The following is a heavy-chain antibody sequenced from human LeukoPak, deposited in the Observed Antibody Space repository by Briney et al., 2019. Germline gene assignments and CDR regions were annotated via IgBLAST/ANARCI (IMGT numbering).Heavy chain of an antibody. J-gene: IGHJ5*02. V-gene: IGHV4-61*02. Sequence: SQTLSLTCTVSGGSISSGSYYWSWIRQPAGKGLEWIGRIYTSGSTNYNPSLKSRVTISVDTSKNQFSLKLSSVTAADTAMYYCARGPPGRGRQWLNDNWFDPWGQGTLVTVSS. CDR2: IYTSGST. CDR1: GGSISSGSYY. D-gene: IGHD6-19*01. CDR3: ARGPPGRGRQWLNDNWFDP.